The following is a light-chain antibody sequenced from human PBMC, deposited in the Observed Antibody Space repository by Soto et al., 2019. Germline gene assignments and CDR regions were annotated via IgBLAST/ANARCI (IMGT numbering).Light chain of an antibody. Sequence: DIVMTQCPDSLAVSLGERATINCKSSQSILYTSNNKNYLAWFQQKPGQPPKLLIHWASIRESGVPDRFSGSASGTDFTLTISSLQAEDVAVYYCQQYYSTPYTFGQGTKLEIK. CDR2: WAS. CDR1: QSILYTSNNKNY. V-gene: IGKV4-1*01. J-gene: IGKJ2*01. CDR3: QQYYSTPYT.